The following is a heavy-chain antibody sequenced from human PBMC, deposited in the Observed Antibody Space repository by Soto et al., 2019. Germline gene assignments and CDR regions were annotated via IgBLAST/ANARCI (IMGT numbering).Heavy chain of an antibody. V-gene: IGHV3-30-3*01. CDR2: ISYDGSNK. CDR3: ARDGYYGMDV. CDR1: GFTFSSYA. J-gene: IGHJ6*02. Sequence: QVQLVESGGGVVQPGRSLRLSCAASGFTFSSYAMHWVRQAPGKGLEWVAVISYDGSNKYYADSVKGRFTISRDNSKNTLYLQMNSLRAEDTAVYYCARDGYYGMDVWGQGTTVTVSS.